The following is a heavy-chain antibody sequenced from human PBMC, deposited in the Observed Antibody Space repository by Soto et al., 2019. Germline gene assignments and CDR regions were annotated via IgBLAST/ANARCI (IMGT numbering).Heavy chain of an antibody. CDR2: INHSGSP. Sequence: QVQLQQWGAGLLKPSETLSLTCAVYGGSFSDYYWSWIRQPPGKGLQWIGDINHSGSPNYNPSLKSRVTISQYTSKNHFSLNLSPVTAADTAVYYCTRRRYSSTGGGFDPWGQGTLVTVSS. CDR1: GGSFSDYY. J-gene: IGHJ5*02. D-gene: IGHD2-2*01. V-gene: IGHV4-34*01. CDR3: TRRRYSSTGGGFDP.